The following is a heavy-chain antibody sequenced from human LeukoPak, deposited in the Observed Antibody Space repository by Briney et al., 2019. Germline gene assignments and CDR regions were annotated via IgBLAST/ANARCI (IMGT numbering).Heavy chain of an antibody. CDR1: GGSISSYY. CDR2: IYYSGST. D-gene: IGHD6-19*01. V-gene: IGHV4-59*01. CDR3: ARRVPVAGNYYFDY. Sequence: SETLSLTCTVSGGSISSYYWSWIRQPPGKGLEWIGYIYYSGSTNYNPSLKSRVTISVDTSKNQFSLKLSSVTAADTAVYYCARRVPVAGNYYFDYWGQGTLVTVSA. J-gene: IGHJ4*02.